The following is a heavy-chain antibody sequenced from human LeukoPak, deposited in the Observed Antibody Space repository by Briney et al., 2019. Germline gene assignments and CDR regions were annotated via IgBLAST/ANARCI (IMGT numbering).Heavy chain of an antibody. Sequence: GGSLRLSCGASGFTFSSPWMHWVRQAPGKGLVWVSRTNSDGGITNYADSVKGRFTISRDNAKNTLYLQMNSLRAEDTAVYYCVRALNGDKDYWGQGTLVTVSS. CDR1: GFTFSSPW. V-gene: IGHV3-74*01. J-gene: IGHJ4*02. D-gene: IGHD7-27*01. CDR3: VRALNGDKDY. CDR2: TNSDGGIT.